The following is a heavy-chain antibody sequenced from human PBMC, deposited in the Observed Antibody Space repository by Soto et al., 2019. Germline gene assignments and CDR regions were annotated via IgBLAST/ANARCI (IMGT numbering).Heavy chain of an antibody. V-gene: IGHV4-4*02. D-gene: IGHD2-15*01. Sequence: SETLSLTWAVASGSIISSSWWSWVRQPPGKGLEWIGEIYHSGSTNYNPSLKSRVTISVDKSKNQVSLKLSSVTAADTAVYYCAREGYCSGGSCCFDYWGQGTLVTVSS. CDR2: IYHSGST. CDR3: AREGYCSGGSCCFDY. J-gene: IGHJ4*02. CDR1: SGSIISSSW.